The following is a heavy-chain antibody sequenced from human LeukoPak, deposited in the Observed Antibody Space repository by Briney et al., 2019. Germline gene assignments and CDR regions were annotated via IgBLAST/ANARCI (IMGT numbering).Heavy chain of an antibody. V-gene: IGHV3-23*01. CDR1: GFTFSSYA. Sequence: PGGSLRLSCAASGFTFSSYAMSWVRQAPGKGLEWVSAISGSGGSTYYADSVKGRFTISRDNAKNSLYLQMNSLRAEDTALYYCAKDSPSSGWYDYWGQGTLVTVSS. J-gene: IGHJ4*02. CDR3: AKDSPSSGWYDY. D-gene: IGHD6-19*01. CDR2: ISGSGGST.